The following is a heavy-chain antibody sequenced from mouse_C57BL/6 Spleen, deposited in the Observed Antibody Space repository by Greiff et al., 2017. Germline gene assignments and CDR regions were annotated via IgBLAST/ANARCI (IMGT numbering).Heavy chain of an antibody. CDR2: IYPGDGDT. V-gene: IGHV1-80*01. Sequence: QVQLQQSGAELVKPGASVKISCKASGYAFSSYWMNWVKQKPGKGLEWIGQIYPGDGDTNYNGKFKGKATLTEDKSSSTAYMQLSSLTSEDSAVYFCARSTITTVVAHFDVWGTGTTVTVSS. J-gene: IGHJ1*03. D-gene: IGHD1-1*01. CDR3: ARSTITTVVAHFDV. CDR1: GYAFSSYW.